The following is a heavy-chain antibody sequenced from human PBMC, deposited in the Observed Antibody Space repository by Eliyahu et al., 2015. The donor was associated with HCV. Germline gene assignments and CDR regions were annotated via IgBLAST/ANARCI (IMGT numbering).Heavy chain of an antibody. V-gene: IGHV3-43D*03. D-gene: IGHD1-26*01. CDR2: ISWDGSRQ. CDR3: AKDVKRKWDYWYVDL. CDR1: GFXXDDYA. J-gene: IGHJ2*01. Sequence: EGQLVESGGVVVAPGGXXRLSXAASGFXXDDYAMHWVRQAPGKGLEWVSLISWDGSRQFYADSVKGRFTISRDNGKNSLYLEMNSLRAEDTALYFCAKDVKRKWDYWYVDLWGRGTLVTVSS.